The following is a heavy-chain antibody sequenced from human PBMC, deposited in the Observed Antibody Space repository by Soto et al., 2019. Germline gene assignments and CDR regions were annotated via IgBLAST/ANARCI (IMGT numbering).Heavy chain of an antibody. V-gene: IGHV3-30*18. Sequence: GGSLRLSCAASGFTFSSYGMHWVRQAPGKGLEWVAVISYDGSNKYYVDSVKGRFTISRDNSKNTLYLQMNSLRAEDTAVYYCAKEFRPYGSGNHYGMDVWGQGTTVTVSS. D-gene: IGHD3-10*01. CDR1: GFTFSSYG. J-gene: IGHJ6*02. CDR3: AKEFRPYGSGNHYGMDV. CDR2: ISYDGSNK.